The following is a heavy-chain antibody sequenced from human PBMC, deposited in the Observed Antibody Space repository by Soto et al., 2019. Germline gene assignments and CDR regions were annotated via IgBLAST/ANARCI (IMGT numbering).Heavy chain of an antibody. J-gene: IGHJ6*02. CDR2: IKSKTDGGTT. D-gene: IGHD1-7*01. V-gene: IGHV3-15*07. CDR1: GFTFSNAW. Sequence: GGSLRLSCAASGFTFSNAWMNWVRQAPGKGLEWVGRIKSKTDGGTTDYAAPVKGRFTISRDDSKNTLFLQMNSLKIEDTAVYSCTTETGTGYYYYGMDVWGQGTTVTVSS. CDR3: TTETGTGYYYYGMDV.